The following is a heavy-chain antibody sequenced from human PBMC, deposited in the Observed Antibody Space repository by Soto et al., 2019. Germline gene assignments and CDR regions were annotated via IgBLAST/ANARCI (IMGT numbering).Heavy chain of an antibody. CDR3: ATTIPAMVTAPRAY. Sequence: QVQLVQSGAEVKKPGSSVKVSCKASGGTFSSYAISWVRQAPGQGLEWMGGIIPIFGTANYAQKFQGRVTITRTESTRTAKRGRGGRGPEATAVYDCATTIPAMVTAPRAYWGREPWSPSPQ. D-gene: IGHD5-18*01. J-gene: IGHJ4*02. CDR2: IIPIFGTA. V-gene: IGHV1-69*05. CDR1: GGTFSSYA.